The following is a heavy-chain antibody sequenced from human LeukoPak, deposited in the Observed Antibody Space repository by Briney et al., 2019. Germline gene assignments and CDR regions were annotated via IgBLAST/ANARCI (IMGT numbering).Heavy chain of an antibody. CDR1: GVTLSNYA. J-gene: IGHJ2*01. D-gene: IGHD1-26*01. CDR3: AKDRTVGASYWYFDL. V-gene: IGHV3-23*01. CDR2: ISSSGSGGNT. Sequence: GGSPRLSCVASGVTLSNYAMSWARQAPGKGLEWVSGISSSGSGGNTYYADSEKGRFTISRDSSRNTLFLHMNTLRAEDTAIYYCAKDRTVGASYWYFDLWGRGTLVTVSS.